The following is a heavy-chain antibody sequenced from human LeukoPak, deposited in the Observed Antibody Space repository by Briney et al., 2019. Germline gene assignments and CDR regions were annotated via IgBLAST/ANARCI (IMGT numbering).Heavy chain of an antibody. J-gene: IGHJ4*02. Sequence: ASVKVSCKASGYTFTSYGISWVRQAPGQGLEWMGWISAYNGNTNYAQKFQGRVTMTRDTSISTAYMELSRLRSDDTAVYYCASEAPFDYWGQGTLVTVSS. CDR2: ISAYNGNT. CDR3: ASEAPFDY. CDR1: GYTFTSYG. V-gene: IGHV1-18*01.